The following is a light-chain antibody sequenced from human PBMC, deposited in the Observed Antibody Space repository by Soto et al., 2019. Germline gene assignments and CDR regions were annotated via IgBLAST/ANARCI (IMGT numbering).Light chain of an antibody. J-gene: IGKJ4*01. V-gene: IGKV1-6*01. CDR3: LQEYSYPLI. CDR1: QGIRND. CDR2: GAS. Sequence: QVTQFPSSLSASVGDRVTITCRPSQGIRNDLGWYQQKPGKAPKLLIYGASNLQTGVPSRFSGSGSGTDFTLTISSLQPADVGTYYCLQEYSYPLIFGGGTKVEIK.